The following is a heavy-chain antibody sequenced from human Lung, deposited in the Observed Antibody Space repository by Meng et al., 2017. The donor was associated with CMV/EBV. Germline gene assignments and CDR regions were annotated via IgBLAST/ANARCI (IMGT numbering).Heavy chain of an antibody. Sequence: SCAASGFTFSSFAMHWVRQAPGKGLEWVAAIIYDGTNKYYRESVKGRFTISRDNSKNTVFLQMNSLRGEDTAVYYCVRGGGGWLQRDYWGQETVITGSS. J-gene: IGHJ4*02. D-gene: IGHD5-24*01. CDR3: VRGGGGWLQRDY. CDR2: IIYDGTNK. CDR1: GFTFSSFA. V-gene: IGHV3-30-3*01.